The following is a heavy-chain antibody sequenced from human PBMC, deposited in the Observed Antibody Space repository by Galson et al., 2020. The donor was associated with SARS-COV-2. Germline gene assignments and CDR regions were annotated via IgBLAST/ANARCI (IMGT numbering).Heavy chain of an antibody. Sequence: GESLKISCAASGFTFSSYGMHWVRQAPGKGLEWVAVIWYDGSNKYYADSVKGRFTISRDNSKNTLYLQMNSLRAEDTAVYYCAKDGRTDYDSSGYYYDYWGQGTLVTVSS. J-gene: IGHJ4*02. D-gene: IGHD3-22*01. V-gene: IGHV3-33*06. CDR1: GFTFSSYG. CDR2: IWYDGSNK. CDR3: AKDGRTDYDSSGYYYDY.